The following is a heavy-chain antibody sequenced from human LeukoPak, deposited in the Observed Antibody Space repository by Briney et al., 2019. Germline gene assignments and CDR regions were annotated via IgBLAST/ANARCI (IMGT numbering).Heavy chain of an antibody. D-gene: IGHD5-24*01. CDR2: ISRNGGST. CDR1: GFTFNSYP. CDR3: AKPISRDGYNYNFDY. J-gene: IGHJ4*02. V-gene: IGHV3-64*04. Sequence: GTLRLSCSASGFTFNSYPWHWVRQAPGKGLEYVSGISRNGGSTYYADSEKGRFTISRDNYKNTLYLEMNSLRAEDRAVYYCAKPISRDGYNYNFDYWGQGTLVTVSS.